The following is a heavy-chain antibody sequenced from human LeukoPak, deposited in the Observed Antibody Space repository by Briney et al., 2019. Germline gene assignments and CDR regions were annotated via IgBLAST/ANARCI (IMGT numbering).Heavy chain of an antibody. D-gene: IGHD1-26*01. CDR1: GFTFSTYN. J-gene: IGHJ6*03. V-gene: IGHV3-21*01. Sequence: RPGGSLRLSCTVSGFTFSTYNMNWVRQAPGKGLEWVSSITSSSRYIYCADSVRGRFTISRDNAKSSLYLQMNSLRAEDTAVYYCARDPYSGSYGDYYYYYMDVWGKGTTVTISS. CDR2: ITSSSRYI. CDR3: ARDPYSGSYGDYYYYYMDV.